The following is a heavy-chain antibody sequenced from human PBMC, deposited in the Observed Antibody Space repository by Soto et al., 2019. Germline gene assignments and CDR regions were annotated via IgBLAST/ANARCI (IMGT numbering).Heavy chain of an antibody. Sequence: QVQLVESGGGVVQPGRSLRLSCAASGFTFSSYGMHWVRQAPGKGLEWVVVIWYDGSNKYYADSVKGRFPLSRDNSKNKLYLQMNSLRAEDTAVYYCARGRNGVPDYWGQGTLVTVSS. CDR1: GFTFSSYG. D-gene: IGHD4-17*01. CDR3: ARGRNGVPDY. V-gene: IGHV3-33*01. J-gene: IGHJ4*02. CDR2: IWYDGSNK.